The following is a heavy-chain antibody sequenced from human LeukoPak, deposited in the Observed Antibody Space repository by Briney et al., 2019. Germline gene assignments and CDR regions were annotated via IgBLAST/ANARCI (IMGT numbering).Heavy chain of an antibody. Sequence: GGSLRLSCAASGFTFSSYAMSWVRQAPGKGLEWVSAISGSGDNTFYADSVRGRFTISRDNSKNTLYLQMNSLRAGDAAVYYCAKDVRPGGGGMDVWGQGTTVTVSS. V-gene: IGHV3-23*01. CDR3: AKDVRPGGGGMDV. CDR2: ISGSGDNT. J-gene: IGHJ6*02. CDR1: GFTFSSYA. D-gene: IGHD3-10*02.